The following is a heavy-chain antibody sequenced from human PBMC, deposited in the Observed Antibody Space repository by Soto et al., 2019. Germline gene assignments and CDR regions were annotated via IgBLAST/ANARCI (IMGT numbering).Heavy chain of an antibody. Sequence: QVQLQESGPGLVKPSETLSLTCSVSGGSIGSYYWSWIRQPPGKGLEWIGYIYYSGSTNYNPSLKSRVTISVDTSKNPFSLKLSSVTAADTAVYYCARGGWRQIDYWGPGTLVTVSS. V-gene: IGHV4-59*08. J-gene: IGHJ4*02. CDR2: IYYSGST. CDR1: GGSIGSYY. D-gene: IGHD3-3*01. CDR3: ARGGWRQIDY.